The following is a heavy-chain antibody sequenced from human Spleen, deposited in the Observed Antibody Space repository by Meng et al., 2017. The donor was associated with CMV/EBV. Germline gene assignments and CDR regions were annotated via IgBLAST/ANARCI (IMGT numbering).Heavy chain of an antibody. J-gene: IGHJ5*02. CDR2: IYWDEDK. D-gene: IGHD1-1*01. Sequence: QITLKESGPTLVRPTQTLTMTCTYSGLAFGTSGVGVSWIRQSPGKALEWLALIYWDEDKRYSPSLKNRLTITKDTSKNQVVLTVTNMDPVDTGTYYCAHKVPTTGNWFDPWGQGTLVTVSS. CDR1: GLAFGTSGVG. CDR3: AHKVPTTGNWFDP. V-gene: IGHV2-5*02.